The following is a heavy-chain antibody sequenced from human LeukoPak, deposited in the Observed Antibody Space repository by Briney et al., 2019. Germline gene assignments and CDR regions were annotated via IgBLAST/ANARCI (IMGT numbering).Heavy chain of an antibody. CDR3: AKATYYYDSSNIQH. Sequence: PGRSLRLSCAASGFTFSSYGMHWVRQAPGKGLEWVAVISYDGSNKYYADPVKGRFTISRDNSKNTLYLQMNSLRAEDTAVYYCAKATYYYDSSNIQHWGQGTLVTVSS. D-gene: IGHD3-22*01. CDR2: ISYDGSNK. J-gene: IGHJ1*01. V-gene: IGHV3-30*18. CDR1: GFTFSSYG.